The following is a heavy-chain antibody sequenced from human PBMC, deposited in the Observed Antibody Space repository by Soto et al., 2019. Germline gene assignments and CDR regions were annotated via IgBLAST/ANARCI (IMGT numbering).Heavy chain of an antibody. CDR3: AKRTREGFWYFDL. Sequence: EVQLLESGGGLVQPGGSLRLSCAASGFTFSSYAMSWVRQAPGKGLEWVSAISGSGGSTYYADSVKGRFTISRDNSKNTLYLQMNSLRDEDTAVYYCAKRTREGFWYFDLWGRGTLVTVSS. V-gene: IGHV3-23*01. J-gene: IGHJ2*01. CDR1: GFTFSSYA. CDR2: ISGSGGST.